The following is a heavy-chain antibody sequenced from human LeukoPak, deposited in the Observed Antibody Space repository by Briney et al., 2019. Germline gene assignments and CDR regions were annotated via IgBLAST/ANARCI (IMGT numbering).Heavy chain of an antibody. CDR2: IIPIFGTA. CDR3: ATGEGYYYGSGSLFDY. CDR1: GGTFSSYA. D-gene: IGHD3-10*01. J-gene: IGHJ4*02. Sequence: SVKVSCKASGGTFSSYAISWVRQAPGQGLERMGGIIPIFGTANYAQKFQGGVTITTDESTSTAYMELSSLRSEDTAVYYCATGEGYYYGSGSLFDYWGPGTLVTVSS. V-gene: IGHV1-69*05.